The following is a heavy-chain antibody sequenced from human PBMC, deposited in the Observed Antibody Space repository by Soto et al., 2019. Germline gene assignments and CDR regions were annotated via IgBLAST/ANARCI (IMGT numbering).Heavy chain of an antibody. V-gene: IGHV3-7*03. CDR3: ARDSSGYFPLFDY. Sequence: VQLVESGGGLVKPGGSLRLSCAAAGFRFNDYYMTWIRQAPGKGLEWVANIKQDGSEKYYVDSVKGRFTISRDNAKNSLYLQMNSLRAEDTAVYYCARDSSGYFPLFDYWGQGTLVTVSS. J-gene: IGHJ4*02. CDR2: IKQDGSEK. D-gene: IGHD3-22*01. CDR1: GFRFNDYY.